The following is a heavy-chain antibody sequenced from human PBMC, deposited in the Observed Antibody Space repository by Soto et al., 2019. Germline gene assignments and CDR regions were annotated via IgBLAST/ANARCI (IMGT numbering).Heavy chain of an antibody. J-gene: IGHJ4*02. Sequence: EVQLVQSGAEVKKPGESLKISCKGSGYSFTTYWIGWVRQMPGKGLEWMGIIYPRDSETRYSPSFQGQVTISADKSISTAYLQWSSLKASDTAMYYCARGQGSGWYWVYFDSWGQGTLVTVSS. CDR1: GYSFTTYW. CDR3: ARGQGSGWYWVYFDS. CDR2: IYPRDSET. V-gene: IGHV5-51*01. D-gene: IGHD6-19*01.